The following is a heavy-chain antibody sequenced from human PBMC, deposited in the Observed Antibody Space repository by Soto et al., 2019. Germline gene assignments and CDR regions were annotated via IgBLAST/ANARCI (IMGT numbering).Heavy chain of an antibody. Sequence: GGSLRLSCAASGFTFSSYAMSWVRQAPGKGLEWVSAISGSGGSTYYADSVKGRFTISRDNSKNTLYLQMNSLRAEDTAVYYCAKDSLEYSSSWYIPRIFDYWGQGTLVTVSS. D-gene: IGHD6-13*01. J-gene: IGHJ4*02. CDR1: GFTFSSYA. CDR2: ISGSGGST. CDR3: AKDSLEYSSSWYIPRIFDY. V-gene: IGHV3-23*01.